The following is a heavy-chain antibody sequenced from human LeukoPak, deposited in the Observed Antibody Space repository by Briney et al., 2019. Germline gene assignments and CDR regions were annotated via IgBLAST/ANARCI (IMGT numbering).Heavy chain of an antibody. CDR2: IHYSGST. CDR1: GGSISSGDYY. J-gene: IGHJ5*02. Sequence: SQTLSLTCTVSGGSISSGDYYWNWIRQPPGKGLEWIGYIHYSGSTYYNPSLKSRVTISVDTSKNQFSLKLTSVTAADTAVYYCARDMITFYNWFDPWGQGTLVTVSS. CDR3: ARDMITFYNWFDP. D-gene: IGHD3-16*01. V-gene: IGHV4-30-4*01.